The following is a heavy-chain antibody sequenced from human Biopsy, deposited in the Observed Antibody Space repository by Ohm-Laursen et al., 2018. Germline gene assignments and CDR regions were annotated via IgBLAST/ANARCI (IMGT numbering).Heavy chain of an antibody. CDR2: IREHGNEE. CDR3: AKGQVVVGAFDI. J-gene: IGHJ3*02. D-gene: IGHD2-15*01. V-gene: IGHV3-7*03. Sequence: SLRLSCAAPGITFNGDWMSWVRQAPGKGLEWVAIIREHGNEEFYVDSVKGRFTISRDNARNSVYLQMNSLRAEDTAVYYCAKGQVVVGAFDIWGQGTVVTVSS. CDR1: GITFNGDW.